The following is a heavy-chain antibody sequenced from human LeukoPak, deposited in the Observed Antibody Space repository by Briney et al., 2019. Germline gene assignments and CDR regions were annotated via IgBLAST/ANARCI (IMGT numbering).Heavy chain of an antibody. Sequence: SQTLSLTCTVPGGSISSGSYYWSWIRQPAGTGLEWIGRIYTSGSTNYNPSLKSRVTISVDTSKNQFSLKLSSVTAADTAVYYCAREAWELLGRGWFDPWGQGTLVTVSS. V-gene: IGHV4-61*02. CDR3: AREAWELLGRGWFDP. J-gene: IGHJ5*02. CDR1: GGSISSGSYY. D-gene: IGHD1-26*01. CDR2: IYTSGST.